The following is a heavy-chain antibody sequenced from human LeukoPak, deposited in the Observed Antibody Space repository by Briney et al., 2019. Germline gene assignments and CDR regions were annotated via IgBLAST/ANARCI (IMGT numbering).Heavy chain of an antibody. CDR2: IYYSGST. J-gene: IGHJ4*02. Sequence: PSETLSLTCTVSGGSISSSSYCWGWIRQPPGRGLEWIGSIYYSGSTNYNPSLKSRVTISVDTSKNQFSLKLSSVTAADTAVYYCARALLPRRRPLGYWGQGTLVTVSS. V-gene: IGHV4-39*07. CDR3: ARALLPRRRPLGY. CDR1: GGSISSSSYC. D-gene: IGHD2-21*01.